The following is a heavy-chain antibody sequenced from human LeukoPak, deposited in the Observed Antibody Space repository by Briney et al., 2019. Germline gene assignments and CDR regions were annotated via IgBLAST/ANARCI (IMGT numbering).Heavy chain of an antibody. J-gene: IGHJ4*02. CDR1: GGSFSGYY. V-gene: IGHV4-34*01. CDR2: INHSGST. Sequence: SETLSLTCAAYGGSFSGYYWSWIRQPPGKGLEWIGEINHSGSTNYNPSLKSRVTISVDTSKNQFSLKLSSVTAADTAVYYCARDFGGYYVRRRAYFDYWGQGTLVTVSS. CDR3: ARDFGGYYVRRRAYFDY. D-gene: IGHD3-3*01.